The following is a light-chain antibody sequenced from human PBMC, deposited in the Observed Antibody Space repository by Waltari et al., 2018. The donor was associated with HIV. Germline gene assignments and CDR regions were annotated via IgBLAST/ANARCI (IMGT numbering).Light chain of an antibody. CDR2: GAS. Sequence: EIIMRQSPVTLSLSPGERATLSCRASQTVGTYLAWYHHRPGQAPRLIIYGASTRATGVPERFSGSGSGTDFTLTIGSLQPEDFGSYYCHQYNDWPRSTFGHGTKLEV. CDR3: HQYNDWPRST. V-gene: IGKV3-15*01. J-gene: IGKJ2*01. CDR1: QTVGTY.